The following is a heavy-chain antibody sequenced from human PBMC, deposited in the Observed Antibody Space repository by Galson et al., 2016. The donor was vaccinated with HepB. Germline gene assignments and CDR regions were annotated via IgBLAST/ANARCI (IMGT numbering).Heavy chain of an antibody. CDR3: AGPHYYYDTRGSPGYFFDY. D-gene: IGHD3-22*01. J-gene: IGHJ4*02. CDR2: INAGNGNT. CDR1: GYTFTYYA. Sequence: SVKVSCKASGYTFTYYAIHWVRQAPGQRLEWMGWINAGNGNTESSQKFQGRVTITRDTSASTAYMELSNLRSQDTAVYYRAGPHYYYDTRGSPGYFFDYWGQGTLVTVSS. V-gene: IGHV1-3*01.